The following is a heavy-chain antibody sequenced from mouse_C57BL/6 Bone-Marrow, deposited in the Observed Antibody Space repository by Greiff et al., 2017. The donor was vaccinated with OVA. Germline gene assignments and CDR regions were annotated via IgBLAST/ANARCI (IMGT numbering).Heavy chain of an antibody. D-gene: IGHD1-1*01. Sequence: EVKLVESVAELVRPGASVKLSCTASGFNIKNTYMHWVKQRPEQSLEWIGRIDPANGNTKYAPKFQSKATKTADQSSNTAYRQLSSLTSEDTAIYYCALYHGSTLFAYWGQGTLFTVSA. J-gene: IGHJ3*01. CDR2: IDPANGNT. CDR3: ALYHGSTLFAY. V-gene: IGHV14-3*01. CDR1: GFNIKNTY.